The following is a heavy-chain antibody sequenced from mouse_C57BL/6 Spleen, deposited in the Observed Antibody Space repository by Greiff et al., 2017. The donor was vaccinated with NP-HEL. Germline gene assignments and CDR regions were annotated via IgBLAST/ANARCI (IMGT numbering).Heavy chain of an antibody. CDR2: ISSGGSYT. Sequence: EVQGVESGGDLVKPGGSLKLSCAASGFTFSSYGMSWVRQTPDKRLEWVATISSGGSYTYYPDSVKGRFTISRDNAKNTLYLQMSSLKSEDTAMYYCARRGSQAWFAYWGQGTLVTVSA. CDR1: GFTFSSYG. D-gene: IGHD1-1*02. J-gene: IGHJ3*01. CDR3: ARRGSQAWFAY. V-gene: IGHV5-6*01.